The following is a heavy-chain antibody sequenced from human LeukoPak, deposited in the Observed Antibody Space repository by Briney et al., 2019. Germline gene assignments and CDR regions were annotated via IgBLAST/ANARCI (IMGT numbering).Heavy chain of an antibody. Sequence: GGSLRLSCVGSGFTFSDAWMSWVRQAPGKGLEWVSVIRGSGGGTYYADSVKGRFTISRDNSKNTVYLQMNSLRAEDTAVYYCVKARMPHCGTDCLESWGQGTLVTVSS. CDR1: GFTFSDAW. CDR2: IRGSGGGT. V-gene: IGHV3-23*01. CDR3: VKARMPHCGTDCLES. D-gene: IGHD2-21*02. J-gene: IGHJ4*02.